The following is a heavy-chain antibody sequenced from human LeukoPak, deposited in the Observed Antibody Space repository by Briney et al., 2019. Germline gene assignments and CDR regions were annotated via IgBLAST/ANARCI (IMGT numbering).Heavy chain of an antibody. D-gene: IGHD6-13*01. J-gene: IGHJ4*02. V-gene: IGHV3-11*01. CDR2: ISSSGSTI. CDR3: AKEAIAAAFDY. Sequence: GGSLRLSCAASGFTFSDYYMSWIRQAPGKGLEWVSYISSSGSTIYYADSVKGRFTISRDNAKNSLYLQMNSLRAEDTALYYCAKEAIAAAFDYWGQGTLVTVSS. CDR1: GFTFSDYY.